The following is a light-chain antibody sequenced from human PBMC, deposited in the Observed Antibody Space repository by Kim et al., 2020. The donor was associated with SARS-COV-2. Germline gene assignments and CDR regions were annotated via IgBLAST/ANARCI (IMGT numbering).Light chain of an antibody. V-gene: IGKV3-20*01. Sequence: PGERATLSCRASQSVSSSYLAWYQQKPGQAPWLLIYGASSRATGIPDRFSGSGSGTDFTLTISRLEPEDFAVYYCQQYGSSPLITFGQGTRLEIK. CDR1: QSVSSSY. CDR3: QQYGSSPLIT. J-gene: IGKJ5*01. CDR2: GAS.